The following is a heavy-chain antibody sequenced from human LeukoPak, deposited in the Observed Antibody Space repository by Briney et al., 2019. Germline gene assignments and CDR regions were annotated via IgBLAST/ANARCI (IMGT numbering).Heavy chain of an antibody. V-gene: IGHV1-3*01. D-gene: IGHD3-9*01. CDR3: ARDLSGYYDY. Sequence: ASVKVSCKASGYTFTSYAMHWVRQATGQRLEWMGWMNAGNGNTKYSQKFQGRVTITRDTSASTAYMELSSLRSEDTAVYYCARDLSGYYDYWGQGTLVTVSS. J-gene: IGHJ4*02. CDR2: MNAGNGNT. CDR1: GYTFTSYA.